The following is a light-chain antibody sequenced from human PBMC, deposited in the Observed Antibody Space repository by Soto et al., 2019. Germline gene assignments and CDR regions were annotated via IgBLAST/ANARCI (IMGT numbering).Light chain of an antibody. V-gene: IGKV3-11*01. Sequence: EIVLTQSPATLSLSPGERATLFCRASQSVSSSLAWYQQNPGQAPRLLIYDASNRATGIPARFSGSGSGTDFTLTISSLEPEDFAVYYCQQRANWPPTWTFGQGTKVEIQ. J-gene: IGKJ1*01. CDR1: QSVSSS. CDR3: QQRANWPPTWT. CDR2: DAS.